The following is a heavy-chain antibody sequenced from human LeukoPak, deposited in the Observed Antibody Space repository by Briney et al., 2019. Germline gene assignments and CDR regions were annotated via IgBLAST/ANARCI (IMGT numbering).Heavy chain of an antibody. V-gene: IGHV3-30-3*01. CDR2: ISYDGSNK. CDR1: GFTFSSYA. D-gene: IGHD3-22*01. CDR3: ARDLKNYYYDSSGCLGY. Sequence: GGSLRLSCAASGFTFSSYAMHWVRQAPGKGLEWAAVISYDGSNKYYADSVKGRFTISRDNSKNTLYLQMNSLRAEDTAVYYCARDLKNYYYDSSGCLGYWGQGTLVTVSS. J-gene: IGHJ4*02.